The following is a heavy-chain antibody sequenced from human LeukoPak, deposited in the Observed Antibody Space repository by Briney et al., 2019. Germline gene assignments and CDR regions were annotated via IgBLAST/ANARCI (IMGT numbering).Heavy chain of an antibody. D-gene: IGHD3-22*01. Sequence: SETLSLTCTVSGGSISSYYWSWIRQPPGKGLEWIGYIYYSGSTNYNPSLKSRVTISVDTSKNQFSLKLSSVTAADTAVYYCARRSSGYYTKPILYYFDYWGQGTLVTVSS. J-gene: IGHJ4*02. CDR1: GGSISSYY. CDR2: IYYSGST. CDR3: ARRSSGYYTKPILYYFDY. V-gene: IGHV4-59*01.